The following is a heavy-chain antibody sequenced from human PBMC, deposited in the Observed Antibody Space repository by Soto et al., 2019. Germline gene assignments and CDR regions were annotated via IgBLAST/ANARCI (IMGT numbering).Heavy chain of an antibody. Sequence: GGSLRLSCAASGFTFRGYWMHWVRQAPGKGLVWVSRVSPDGTSTSYGDSVKGRFTISRDNAKDTLYLQLNSLTAEDTAVYYCARVKLGYCISTSCYHDYWGQGTLVTVSS. CDR2: VSPDGTST. D-gene: IGHD2-2*01. J-gene: IGHJ4*02. CDR1: GFTFRGYW. V-gene: IGHV3-74*01. CDR3: ARVKLGYCISTSCYHDY.